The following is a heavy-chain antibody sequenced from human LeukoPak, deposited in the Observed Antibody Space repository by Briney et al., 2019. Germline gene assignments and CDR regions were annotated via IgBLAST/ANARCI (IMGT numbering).Heavy chain of an antibody. J-gene: IGHJ4*02. Sequence: GGSLRLSCAASGFTFSSYAMSWVRQAPGRGLEWVSAISASAATYYADSVKGRFTISRDNSKNTLYLQMNSLRAEDTAVYYCARDHQYYYDSSGYSDYWGQGTLVTVSS. CDR1: GFTFSSYA. V-gene: IGHV3-23*01. D-gene: IGHD3-22*01. CDR2: ISASAAT. CDR3: ARDHQYYYDSSGYSDY.